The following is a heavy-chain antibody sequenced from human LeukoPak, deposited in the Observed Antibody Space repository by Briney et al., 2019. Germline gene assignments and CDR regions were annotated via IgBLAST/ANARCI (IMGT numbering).Heavy chain of an antibody. D-gene: IGHD2-2*01. CDR3: ARGGVVPAAILVY. CDR2: IIPILGIA. V-gene: IGHV1-69*04. CDR1: GYTLTELS. J-gene: IGHJ4*02. Sequence: SVKVSCKVSGYTLTELSMHWVRQAPGQGLEWMGRIIPILGIANYAQKFQGRVTITADKSTSTAYMELSSLRSEDTAVYYCARGGVVPAAILVYWGQGTLVTVSS.